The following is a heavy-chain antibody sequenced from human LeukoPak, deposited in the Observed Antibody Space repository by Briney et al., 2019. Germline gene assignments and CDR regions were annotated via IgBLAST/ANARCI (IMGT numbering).Heavy chain of an antibody. D-gene: IGHD6-19*01. CDR1: GGSFSGYY. CDR2: INHSGST. CDR3: ARRYSSGWYDGGADYFDY. Sequence: KPSETPSLICAVYGGSFSGYYWSWIRQPPGKGLEWIGEINHSGSTNYNPSLKSRVTISVDTSKNQFSLKLSSVTAADTAVYYCARRYSSGWYDGGADYFDYWGQGTLVTVSS. V-gene: IGHV4-34*01. J-gene: IGHJ4*02.